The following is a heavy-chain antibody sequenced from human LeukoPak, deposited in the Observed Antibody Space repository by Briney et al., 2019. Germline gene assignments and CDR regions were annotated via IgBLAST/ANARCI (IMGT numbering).Heavy chain of an antibody. CDR2: ISSSSSDI. J-gene: IGHJ4*02. CDR3: ARDRTITGTIIDY. Sequence: GGSLRLSCAASRFTFSSYTMNWVRQAPGKGLEWVSSISSSSSDIYYADSVKGRFTISRDSAKNSLFLQMNSLRAEDTAVYYCARDRTITGTIIDYWGQGTLVTASS. CDR1: RFTFSSYT. V-gene: IGHV3-21*01. D-gene: IGHD1-7*01.